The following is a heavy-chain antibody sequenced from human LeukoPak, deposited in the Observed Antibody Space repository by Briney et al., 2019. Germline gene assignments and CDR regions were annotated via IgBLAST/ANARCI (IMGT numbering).Heavy chain of an antibody. CDR3: ARALNIVVVVAAIDP. CDR1: GYTFTGYY. CDR2: INPNSGGT. Sequence: VASVKVSCKASGYTFTGYYMHWVRQAPGQGLEWMGWINPNSGGTNYAQKFQGRVTITRDTSISTAYMELSRLRSDDTAVYYCARALNIVVVVAAIDPWGQGTLVTVSS. D-gene: IGHD2-15*01. J-gene: IGHJ5*02. V-gene: IGHV1-2*02.